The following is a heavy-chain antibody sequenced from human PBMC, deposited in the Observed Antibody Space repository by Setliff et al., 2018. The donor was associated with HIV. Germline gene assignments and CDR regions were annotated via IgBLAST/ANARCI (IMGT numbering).Heavy chain of an antibody. Sequence: ASVKVSCKASGYTFNNYAISWVRQAPGQGLEWMGGIIPIFGTANYAQKFQGRVTITTDESTSTAYMELSSLRSEDTAVYYCASATMIVVVITEYYFDYWGQGTLVTVSS. CDR1: GYTFNNYA. D-gene: IGHD3-22*01. CDR3: ASATMIVVVITEYYFDY. CDR2: IIPIFGTA. J-gene: IGHJ4*02. V-gene: IGHV1-69*05.